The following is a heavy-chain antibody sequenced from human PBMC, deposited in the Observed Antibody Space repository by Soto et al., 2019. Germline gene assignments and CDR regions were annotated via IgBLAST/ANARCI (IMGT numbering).Heavy chain of an antibody. CDR2: IYSGGST. CDR1: GFTVSSNY. Sequence: GGSLRLSCAASGFTVSSNYMSWVRQAPGKGLEWVSVIYSGGSTYYADSVKGRFTISRHNSKNTLYLQMNSLRAEDTAVYYCARNKKKLELRSGAYYYYYMDVWGKGTTVTVSS. D-gene: IGHD1-7*01. CDR3: ARNKKKLELRSGAYYYYYMDV. J-gene: IGHJ6*03. V-gene: IGHV3-53*04.